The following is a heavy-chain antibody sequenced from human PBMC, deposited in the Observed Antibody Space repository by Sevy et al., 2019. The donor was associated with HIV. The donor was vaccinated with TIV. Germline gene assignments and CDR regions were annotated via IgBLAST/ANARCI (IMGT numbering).Heavy chain of an antibody. CDR2: INHSGST. D-gene: IGHD2-2*01. CDR1: GGSFSGYY. V-gene: IGHV4-34*01. Sequence: SETLSLTCAVYGGSFSGYYWSWIRQPPGKGLEWIGEINHSGSTNYNPSLKSRVTISVDTSKNQFSLKLSFVTAADTAVYSGARVCRYCSSTSSAYFDYWGQGTLVTVSS. CDR3: ARVCRYCSSTSSAYFDY. J-gene: IGHJ4*02.